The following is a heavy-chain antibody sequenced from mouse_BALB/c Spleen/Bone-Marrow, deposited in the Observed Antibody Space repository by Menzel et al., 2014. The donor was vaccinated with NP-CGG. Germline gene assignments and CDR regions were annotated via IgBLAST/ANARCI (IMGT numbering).Heavy chain of an antibody. J-gene: IGHJ2*01. D-gene: IGHD2-4*01. CDR3: ASYDYGYYFDY. CDR1: DFNIKDTY. CDR2: IVPANGNT. Sequence: EVKLVESGAELVKPGASVKLSCTTSDFNIKDTYMHWVKLRPEQGLEWTGRIVPANGNTKYAPKFQGKATITADTSSNTAYLQLSSLTSEDTAVYFCASYDYGYYFDYWGQGTTLTVSS. V-gene: IGHV14-3*02.